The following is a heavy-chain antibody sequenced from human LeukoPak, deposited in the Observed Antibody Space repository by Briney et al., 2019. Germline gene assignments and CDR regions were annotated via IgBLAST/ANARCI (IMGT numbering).Heavy chain of an antibody. CDR3: AREYSSSASDY. CDR1: GYTFNNHY. D-gene: IGHD6-6*01. CDR2: INPSGGST. V-gene: IGHV1-46*02. J-gene: IGHJ4*02. Sequence: GASVKVSCKASGYTFNNHYMYWVRQAPGQGLEWMGVINPSGGSTSYAQKFQGRVTMTRDTSTSTVYMELSSLRSEDTAVYYCAREYSSSASDYWGQGTLVTVSS.